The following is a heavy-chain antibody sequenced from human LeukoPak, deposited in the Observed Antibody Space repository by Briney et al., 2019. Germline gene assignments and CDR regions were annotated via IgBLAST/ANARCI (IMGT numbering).Heavy chain of an antibody. CDR1: GFTFTNYG. D-gene: IGHD2-15*01. CDR2: ISYDGSNK. CDR3: ARGYCSGGSCNTFDY. J-gene: IGHJ4*02. Sequence: PGGSLRLSCAASGFTFTNYGMHWVRQAPGKGLEWVGIISYDGSNKYYAGSVKGRFTISRDSSKNTVYLQMNSLRAEDTAVYYCARGYCSGGSCNTFDYWGRGTLVTVSS. V-gene: IGHV3-30*03.